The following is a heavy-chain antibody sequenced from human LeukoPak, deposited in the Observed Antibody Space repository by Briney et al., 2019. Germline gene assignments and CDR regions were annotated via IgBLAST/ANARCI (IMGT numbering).Heavy chain of an antibody. V-gene: IGHV4-31*03. CDR2: IYYSGST. Sequence: PSETLSLTCTVSGGSISSGGYYWTWIRQHPGKGLEWIGYIYYSGSTNYNPSLKSRVTISVDTSKNQFSLKLSSVTAADTAVYYCARTPLYYGMDVRGQGTTVTVSS. J-gene: IGHJ6*02. CDR1: GGSISSGGYY. CDR3: ARTPLYYGMDV.